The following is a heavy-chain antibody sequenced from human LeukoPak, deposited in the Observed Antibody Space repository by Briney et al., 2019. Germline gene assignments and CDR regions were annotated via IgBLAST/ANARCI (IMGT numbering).Heavy chain of an antibody. J-gene: IGHJ5*02. D-gene: IGHD3-22*01. CDR3: AREGLRSSASYRRRGWFDP. V-gene: IGHV4-34*01. Sequence: PSETLSLTCAVYGGSFSGYYWSWIRQPPGKGLEWIGEINHSGSTNYNPSLKSRVTISVDTSKNQFSLKLSSVTAADTAVYYCAREGLRSSASYRRRGWFDPWGQGTLVTVSS. CDR2: INHSGST. CDR1: GGSFSGYY.